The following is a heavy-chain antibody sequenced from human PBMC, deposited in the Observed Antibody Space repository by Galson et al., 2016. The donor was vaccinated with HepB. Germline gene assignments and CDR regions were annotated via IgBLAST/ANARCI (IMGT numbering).Heavy chain of an antibody. V-gene: IGHV4-61*05. CDR3: ARTPSRGGMDV. Sequence: SETLSLTCTVSGGSIRGSIYYWGWIRQPPGKGLEWIGYIYYSGSTNYNPPLKSRVTISVDTSKNQFSLKLTSVTTADTAVYYCARTPSRGGMDVWGQGTTVTVSS. CDR1: GGSIRGSIYY. CDR2: IYYSGST. J-gene: IGHJ6*02. D-gene: IGHD3-10*01.